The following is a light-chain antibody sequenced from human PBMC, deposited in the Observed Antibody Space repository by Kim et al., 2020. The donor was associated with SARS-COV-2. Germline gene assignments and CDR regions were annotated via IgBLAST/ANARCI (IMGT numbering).Light chain of an antibody. V-gene: IGKV2-30*01. CDR1: QSLVYRDGRTY. J-gene: IGKJ2*03. CDR3: MQGTHWYS. Sequence: GQPASISCRSSQSLVYRDGRTYLNWFHQRPGQSPRRLSYEVSNRDFGVPDRFSGSGSGSDFTLEISRVEAEDGGVYYCMQGTHWYSFGQGTKLEI. CDR2: EVS.